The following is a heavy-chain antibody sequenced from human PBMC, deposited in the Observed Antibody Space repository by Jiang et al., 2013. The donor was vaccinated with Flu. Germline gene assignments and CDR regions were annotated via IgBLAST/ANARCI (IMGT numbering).Heavy chain of an antibody. V-gene: IGHV1-46*03. Sequence: VQLVESGAEVKKPGASVKVSCKASGYTFTSYYMHWVRQAPGQGLEWMGIINPSGGSTSYAQKFQGRVTMTRDTSTSTVYMELSSLRSEDTAVYYCARVCLSVVNCYYYGMDVVGPRDHGHRLL. CDR1: GYTFTSYY. CDR2: INPSGGST. J-gene: IGHJ6*02. D-gene: IGHD3-22*01. CDR3: ARVCLSVVNCYYYGMDV.